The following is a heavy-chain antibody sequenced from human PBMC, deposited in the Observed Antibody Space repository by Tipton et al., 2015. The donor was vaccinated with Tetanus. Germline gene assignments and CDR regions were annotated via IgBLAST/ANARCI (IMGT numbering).Heavy chain of an antibody. CDR3: AKVFDSYGYYYGMDV. D-gene: IGHD5-18*01. J-gene: IGHJ6*02. CDR1: GFTFSGSA. CDR2: IRSKANSYAT. Sequence: SLRLSCAASGFTFSGSAMHWVRQASGKGLEWVGRIRSKANSYATAYAASVKGRFTISRDNSKNTLYLQMNSLRAEDTAVYYCAKVFDSYGYYYGMDVWGQGTTVTVSS. V-gene: IGHV3-73*01.